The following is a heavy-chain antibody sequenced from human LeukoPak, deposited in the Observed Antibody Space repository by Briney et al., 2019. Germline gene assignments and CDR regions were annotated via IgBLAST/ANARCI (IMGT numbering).Heavy chain of an antibody. J-gene: IGHJ3*02. CDR2: IRGSGGGT. CDR1: GSTFSTYA. Sequence: GGSLRLSCAASGSTFSTYAMTWVRQAPGKGLEWIASIRGSGGGTDYADTVKGRFTISTDKSRDTLFLQMNSLRAEDTALYYCTRDPNGDYVGAFDMWGPGTMVTVSS. D-gene: IGHD4-17*01. CDR3: TRDPNGDYVGAFDM. V-gene: IGHV3-23*01.